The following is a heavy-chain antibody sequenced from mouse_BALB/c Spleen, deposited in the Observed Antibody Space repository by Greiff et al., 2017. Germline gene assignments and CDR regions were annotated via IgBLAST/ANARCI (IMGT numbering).Heavy chain of an antibody. CDR3: ARSGYGNYYAMDY. D-gene: IGHD2-14*01. CDR1: GFSFSSFG. Sequence: EVKLVESGGGLVQPGGSRKLPCAASGFSFSSFGMHWVRQAPEKGLEWVAYISSGSSTTYYADTVKGRFTISRDNPKNTLFLQMTSLRSEDTAMYYCARSGYGNYYAMDYWGQGTSVTVSS. J-gene: IGHJ4*01. CDR2: ISSGSSTT. V-gene: IGHV5-17*02.